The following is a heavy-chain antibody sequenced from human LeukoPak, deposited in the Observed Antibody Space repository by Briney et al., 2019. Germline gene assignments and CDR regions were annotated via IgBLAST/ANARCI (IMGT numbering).Heavy chain of an antibody. J-gene: IGHJ5*02. Sequence: ASVKVSCKASGYTFTGYYMRWVRQAPGQGLEWMGWINPNSGGTNYAQKFQGRVTMTRDTSISTAYMELSRLRSDDTAVYYCARGVPPLRGNWFDPWGQGTLVTVSS. CDR2: INPNSGGT. V-gene: IGHV1-2*02. CDR3: ARGVPPLRGNWFDP. CDR1: GYTFTGYY. D-gene: IGHD1-1*01.